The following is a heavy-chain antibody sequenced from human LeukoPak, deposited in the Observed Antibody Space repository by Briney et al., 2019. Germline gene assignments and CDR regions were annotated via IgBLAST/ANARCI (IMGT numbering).Heavy chain of an antibody. Sequence: ASVKVSCKASGYSFADYYMHWVRQAPGQGLEWMGWIKPNSGGARSAQKFQGRVTMTRDTSISTAYMELSSLRYDDTAVYYCATNILVRDIINWFDPWGQGTLVTVSS. CDR3: ATNILVRDIINWFDP. D-gene: IGHD3-10*01. V-gene: IGHV1-2*02. CDR1: GYSFADYY. CDR2: IKPNSGGA. J-gene: IGHJ5*02.